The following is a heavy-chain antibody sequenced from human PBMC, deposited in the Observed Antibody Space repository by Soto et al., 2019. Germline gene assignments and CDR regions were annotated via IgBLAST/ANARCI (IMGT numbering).Heavy chain of an antibody. V-gene: IGHV4-31*03. CDR2: IYYSGST. Sequence: PSETLSLTCTVSGGSISSGGYYWSWIRQRPGKGLEWIGYIYYSGSTYYNPSLKSRVTISVDTSKNQFSLKLSSVTAADTAVYYCAREKIAAAGYNWFDPWGQGTLVTVSS. J-gene: IGHJ5*02. CDR3: AREKIAAAGYNWFDP. D-gene: IGHD6-13*01. CDR1: GGSISSGGYY.